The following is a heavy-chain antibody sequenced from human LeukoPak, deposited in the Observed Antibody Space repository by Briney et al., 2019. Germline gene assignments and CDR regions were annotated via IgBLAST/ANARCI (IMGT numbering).Heavy chain of an antibody. CDR2: ISSNSSTI. Sequence: PGGSLRLSCAASGFTFISYSMNWVRQAPGKGLEGVSYISSNSSTIYYADSLKGRFTISRDNAKNSLYLQMNGLRAEDTAVYYCARGRVITMVRGVLVYWGQGTLVTVSS. CDR3: ARGRVITMVRGVLVY. CDR1: GFTFISYS. D-gene: IGHD3-10*01. J-gene: IGHJ4*02. V-gene: IGHV3-48*01.